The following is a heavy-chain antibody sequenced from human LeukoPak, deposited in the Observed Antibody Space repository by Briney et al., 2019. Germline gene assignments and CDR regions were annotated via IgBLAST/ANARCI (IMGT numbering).Heavy chain of an antibody. CDR3: ARETPEYD. CDR1: GFTFSGYE. J-gene: IGHJ4*02. D-gene: IGHD1-14*01. V-gene: IGHV3-48*03. CDR2: ICGRGKTI. Sequence: GGSLRLSCAASGFTFSGYEMNWVRQAPGKGLEWISYICGRGKTIYYADSVKGRFTISRDNAKNSLYLQMNSLRDEDTAVYYCARETPEYDWGQGTLVTVSS.